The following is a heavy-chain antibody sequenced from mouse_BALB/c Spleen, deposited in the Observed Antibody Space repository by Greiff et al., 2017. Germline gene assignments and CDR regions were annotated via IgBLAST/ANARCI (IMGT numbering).Heavy chain of an antibody. CDR3: ARRGYAMDD. V-gene: IGHV5-12-2*01. CDR2: ISNGGGST. J-gene: IGHJ4*01. Sequence: EVKLMESGGGLVQPGGSLKLSCAASGFTFSSYTMSWVRQTPEKRLEWVAYISNGGGSTYYPDTVKGRFTISRDNAKNTLYLQMSSLKSEDTAMYYCARRGYAMDDWGQGTSVTVSS. CDR1: GFTFSSYT.